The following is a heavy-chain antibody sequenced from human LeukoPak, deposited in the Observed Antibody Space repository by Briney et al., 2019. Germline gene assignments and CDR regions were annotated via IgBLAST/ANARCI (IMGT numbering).Heavy chain of an antibody. CDR3: AREAGTYYYDSSGYSYFDY. Sequence: ASVKVSCKASGYTFTSYDINWVRQATGQGLEWMGWMNPNSGNTGYAQKFQGRVTMTRNTSISTAYMELSSLRSEDTAVYYCAREAGTYYYDSSGYSYFDYWGQGTLVTVSS. J-gene: IGHJ4*02. CDR1: GYTFTSYD. D-gene: IGHD3-22*01. CDR2: MNPNSGNT. V-gene: IGHV1-8*01.